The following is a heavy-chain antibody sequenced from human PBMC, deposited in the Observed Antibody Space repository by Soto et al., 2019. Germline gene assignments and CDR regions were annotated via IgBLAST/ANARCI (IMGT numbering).Heavy chain of an antibody. J-gene: IGHJ3*02. CDR1: GFTFDDYA. CDR3: AKDLYSNYGDAFDI. Sequence: PGGSLRLSCAASGFTFDDYAMHWVRQAPGKGLEWASGISWNSDNIGYADSVKGRFTISRDNVKNSLYLQMNSLRAEDTALYYCAKDLYSNYGDAFDIWGQGTMVTVSS. CDR2: ISWNSDNI. D-gene: IGHD4-4*01. V-gene: IGHV3-9*01.